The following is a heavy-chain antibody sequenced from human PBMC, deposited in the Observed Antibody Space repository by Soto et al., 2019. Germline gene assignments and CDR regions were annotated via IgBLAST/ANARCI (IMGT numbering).Heavy chain of an antibody. CDR2: ISTTSTYT. V-gene: IGHV3-21*05. CDR3: AKDHRITIFGVVIYYYYGMDV. J-gene: IGHJ6*02. Sequence: GGSLRLSCAASGFTFSSYGMHWVRQAPGKGLEWISYISTTSTYTNYADSVRGRFTISRDNSKNTLYLQMNSLRAEDTAVYYCAKDHRITIFGVVIYYYYGMDVWGQGTKVTVSS. D-gene: IGHD3-3*01. CDR1: GFTFSSYG.